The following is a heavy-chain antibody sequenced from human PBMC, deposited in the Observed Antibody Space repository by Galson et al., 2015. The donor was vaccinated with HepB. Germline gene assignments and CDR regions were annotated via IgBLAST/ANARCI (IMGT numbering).Heavy chain of an antibody. CDR3: HPAWIIGRELRRFDY. Sequence: SLRLSCAASGFTFSSYGMHWVRQAPGKGLEWVAFIRYDGSNKYYADSVKGRFTISRDNSKNTLYLQMNSLRAEDTAVYYCHPAWIIGRELRRFDYWGQGTLVTVSS. CDR1: GFTFSSYG. D-gene: IGHD5-12*01. J-gene: IGHJ4*02. V-gene: IGHV3-30*02. CDR2: IRYDGSNK.